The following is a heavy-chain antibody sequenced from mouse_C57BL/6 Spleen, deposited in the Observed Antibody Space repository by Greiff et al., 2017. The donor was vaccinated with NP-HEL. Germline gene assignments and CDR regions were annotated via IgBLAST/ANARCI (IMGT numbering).Heavy chain of an antibody. Sequence: EVKLEESGGGLVKPGGSLKLSCAASGFTFSSYAMSWVRQTPEKRLEWVATISDGGSYTYYPDNVKGRFTISRDNAKNNLYLQMSHLKSEDTAMYYCARRGYGNWNWYFDVWGTGTTVTVSS. J-gene: IGHJ1*03. CDR3: ARRGYGNWNWYFDV. V-gene: IGHV5-4*03. CDR1: GFTFSSYA. D-gene: IGHD2-1*01. CDR2: ISDGGSYT.